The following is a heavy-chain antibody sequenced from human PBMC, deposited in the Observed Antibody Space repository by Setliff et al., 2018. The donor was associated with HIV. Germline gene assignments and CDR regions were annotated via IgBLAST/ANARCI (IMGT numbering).Heavy chain of an antibody. CDR1: GYTFTSYG. CDR2: IGTYNGNT. D-gene: IGHD6-19*01. J-gene: IGHJ4*02. V-gene: IGHV1-18*01. CDR3: ARDRRVAMADGTDF. Sequence: ASVKVSCKASGYTFTSYGISWVRQAPGQGLEWMGWIGTYNGNTKYAQKLQGRVTLTTDTSTTTAYMELTSLRSDDTAVYYCARDRRVAMADGTDFWGQGTQVTVSS.